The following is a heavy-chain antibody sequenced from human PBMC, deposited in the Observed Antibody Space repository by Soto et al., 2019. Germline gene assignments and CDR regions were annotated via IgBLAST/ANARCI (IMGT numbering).Heavy chain of an antibody. CDR3: ARHRLEANWFDP. Sequence: QLQLQESGPGLVKPSETLSLTCTVSGGSINSSSYYWGWIRQPPGKGLEWIGSIYYSGSTYYNPSLMSRVTISVDSSKNQFSLKLSSVTAADTVVYYCARHRLEANWFDPWGQGTLVTVSS. CDR2: IYYSGST. D-gene: IGHD6-6*01. V-gene: IGHV4-39*01. CDR1: GGSINSSSYY. J-gene: IGHJ5*02.